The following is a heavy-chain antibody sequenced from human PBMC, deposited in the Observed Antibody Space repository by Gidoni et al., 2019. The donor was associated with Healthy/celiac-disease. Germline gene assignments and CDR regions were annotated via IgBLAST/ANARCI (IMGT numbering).Heavy chain of an antibody. V-gene: IGHV4-39*01. CDR1: GGSISSSSYY. D-gene: IGHD6-13*01. Sequence: QLQLQESGPGLVKPSETLSLTCTVSGGSISSSSYYWGWIRQPPGKGLEWIGSIYYSGSTYYNPSLKSRVTISVDTSKNQFSLKLSSVTAADTAVYYCASPSTGIAAAGTLLKFDYWGQGTLVTVSS. CDR2: IYYSGST. CDR3: ASPSTGIAAAGTLLKFDY. J-gene: IGHJ4*02.